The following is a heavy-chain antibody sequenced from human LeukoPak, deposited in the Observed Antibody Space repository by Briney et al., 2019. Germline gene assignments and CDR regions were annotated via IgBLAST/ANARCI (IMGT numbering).Heavy chain of an antibody. CDR1: GGSISSGGYY. Sequence: SETLSLTCTVSGGSISSGGYYWSWIRQHPGKGLEWIGYIYYSGSTYYNPSLKSRVTISVDTSKNQFSLKLSSVTAADTAVYYCARGGWSSTDFDYWGQGTLVTVSS. J-gene: IGHJ4*02. V-gene: IGHV4-31*03. D-gene: IGHD2-2*01. CDR2: IYYSGST. CDR3: ARGGWSSTDFDY.